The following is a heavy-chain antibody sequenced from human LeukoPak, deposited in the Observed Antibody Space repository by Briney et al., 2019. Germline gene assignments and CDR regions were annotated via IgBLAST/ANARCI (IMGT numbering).Heavy chain of an antibody. D-gene: IGHD5-24*01. CDR2: ISSSSSYI. Sequence: GGSLRLSCAASGFTFSSYSMTWVRQAPGKGLEWVSSISSSSSYIYYADSVKSRFTISRDNAKNSLYLQMNSLRAEDTAVYYCTPVEMAIDYWGQGTLVTVSS. J-gene: IGHJ4*02. CDR1: GFTFSSYS. V-gene: IGHV3-21*01. CDR3: TPVEMAIDY.